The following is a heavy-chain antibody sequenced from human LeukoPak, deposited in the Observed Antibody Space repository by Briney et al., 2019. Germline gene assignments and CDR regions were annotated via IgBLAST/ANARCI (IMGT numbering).Heavy chain of an antibody. D-gene: IGHD3-10*01. J-gene: IGHJ3*02. V-gene: IGHV3-48*03. CDR3: ARDPVRGLTPDAFDI. CDR2: ISSSGSTI. CDR1: GFTFRSYE. Sequence: GGSLRLSCAASGFTFRSYEMNWVRQAPGKGLEWVSYISSSGSTIYYADSVKGRFTISRDNAKNSLYLQKDSLRAEDTAVYYCARDPVRGLTPDAFDIWGQGTMVTVSS.